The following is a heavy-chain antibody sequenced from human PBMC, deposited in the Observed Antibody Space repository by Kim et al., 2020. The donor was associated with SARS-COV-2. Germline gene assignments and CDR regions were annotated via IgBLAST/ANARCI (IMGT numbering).Heavy chain of an antibody. Sequence: SETLSLTCAVYGGSFSGYYWSWIRQPPGKGLEWIGEINHSGSTNYNPSLKSRVTISVDTSKNQFSLKLSSVTAADTAVYYCARARPLGYCSGGSCHHAFDIWGQGTMVTVSS. CDR2: INHSGST. J-gene: IGHJ3*02. V-gene: IGHV4-34*01. CDR3: ARARPLGYCSGGSCHHAFDI. D-gene: IGHD2-15*01. CDR1: GGSFSGYY.